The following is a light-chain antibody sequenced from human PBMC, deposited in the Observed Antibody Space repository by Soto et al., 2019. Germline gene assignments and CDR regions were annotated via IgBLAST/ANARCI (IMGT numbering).Light chain of an antibody. CDR2: RND. CDR1: SSNIGSNY. V-gene: IGLV1-47*01. Sequence: QLVLTQPPSASGTPGQRVTISCSGSSSNIGSNYVYWYQQLPGTATKLLIHRNDQRPSGIPDRFSGSKSGTSASLAISGLRSEDEADYYCATWDDSLSGVVFGGGTKLTVL. CDR3: ATWDDSLSGVV. J-gene: IGLJ3*02.